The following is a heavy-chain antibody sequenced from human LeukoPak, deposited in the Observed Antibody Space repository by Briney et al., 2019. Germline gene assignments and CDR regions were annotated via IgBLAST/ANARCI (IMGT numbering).Heavy chain of an antibody. CDR3: AKQVTAPGPIDY. CDR2: ISGSEGGT. D-gene: IGHD2-21*02. J-gene: IGHJ4*02. CDR1: GFTFSSYA. V-gene: IGHV3-23*01. Sequence: GGSLRLSCAASGFTFSSYAMIWVRHAPGKGLEWVSAISGSEGGTYYADSVKGRFTISRDNSKTMLYLQMNSLRAEDTAFYYCAKQVTAPGPIDYWGQGTLVTVSS.